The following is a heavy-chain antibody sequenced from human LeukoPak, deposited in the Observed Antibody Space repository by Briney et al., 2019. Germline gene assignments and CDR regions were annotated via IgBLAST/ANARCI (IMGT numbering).Heavy chain of an antibody. CDR3: ARGTLNIPGEHGAFDY. CDR1: GFTFSSYE. D-gene: IGHD1-14*01. Sequence: PGGSLRLSCAASGFTFSSYEMNWVRQAPGKGLEWVSSISTSSLYIYYADSLKGRFTVSRDNARNSLYLQMSSLRADDTAVYYCARGTLNIPGEHGAFDYWGQGTLVTVSS. J-gene: IGHJ4*02. CDR2: ISTSSLYI. V-gene: IGHV3-21*01.